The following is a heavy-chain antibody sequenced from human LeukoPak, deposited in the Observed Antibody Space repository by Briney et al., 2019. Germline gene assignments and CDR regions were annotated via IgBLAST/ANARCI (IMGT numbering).Heavy chain of an antibody. CDR2: IKQDGSEK. V-gene: IGHV3-7*01. CDR3: ASRSGWNGAGY. CDR1: GFTFSCYW. J-gene: IGHJ4*02. Sequence: PGGSLRLSCAASGFTFSCYWMSWVRQAPGKGLEWVANIKQDGSEKYYVDSVKGRFTISRDNAKNSLYLQMNSLRAEDTAVYYCASRSGWNGAGYWGQGTLVTVSS. D-gene: IGHD6-19*01.